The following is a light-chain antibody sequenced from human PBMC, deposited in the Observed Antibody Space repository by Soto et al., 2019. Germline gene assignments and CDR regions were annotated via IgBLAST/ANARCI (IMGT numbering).Light chain of an antibody. CDR3: QQYYSYPFT. J-gene: IGKJ3*01. CDR2: DVS. Sequence: DIQMTQSPSTVSASVGDRVTITCRASQRISSWLAWYQQKPGKAPRLLIYDVSNLQSGVPSRFSGSGSGTDFTLTISCLQSEDFATYYCQQYYSYPFTFGPGTKVDIK. V-gene: IGKV1-5*01. CDR1: QRISSW.